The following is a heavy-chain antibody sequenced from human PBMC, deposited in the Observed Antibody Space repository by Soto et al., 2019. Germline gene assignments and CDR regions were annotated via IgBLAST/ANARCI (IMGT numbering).Heavy chain of an antibody. CDR2: ISPYNGNT. J-gene: IGHJ3*02. V-gene: IGHV1-18*01. CDR1: GYPFTSYG. CDR3: ARSGYNSGYHREAAFDI. Sequence: ASVKVSCKTSGYPFTSYGIGWVRQANEQGLEWMGWISPYNGNTNYAQKLQGRVTMTTDTSTSTAYMELRSLRSDDTAVYYFARSGYNSGYHREAAFDIWGQGTMVTVS. D-gene: IGHD5-18*01.